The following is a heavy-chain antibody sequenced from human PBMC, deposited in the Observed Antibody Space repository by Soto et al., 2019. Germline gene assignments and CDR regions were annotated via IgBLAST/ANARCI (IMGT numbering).Heavy chain of an antibody. CDR1: GYTLTELS. V-gene: IGHV1-24*01. CDR2: FDPEDGET. CDR3: ATAGGRGYSGYDYRVFDY. D-gene: IGHD5-12*01. Sequence: ASVKVSCKVSGYTLTELSMHWVRQAPGKGLEWMGGFDPEDGETIYAQKFQGRVTMTEDTSTDTAYMELSSLRSEDTAVYYCATAGGRGYSGYDYRVFDYWGQGTLVTVSS. J-gene: IGHJ4*02.